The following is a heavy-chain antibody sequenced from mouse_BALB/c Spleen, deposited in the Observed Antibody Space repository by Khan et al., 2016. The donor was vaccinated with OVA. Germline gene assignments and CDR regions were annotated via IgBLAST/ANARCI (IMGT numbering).Heavy chain of an antibody. D-gene: IGHD2-4*01. V-gene: IGHV3-2*02. CDR2: INYSGNT. J-gene: IGHJ3*01. CDR1: GYSITSEYA. Sequence: EVQLQESGPGLVKPSQSLSLTCTVTGYSITSEYAWNWIRQFPGNKLEWMGYINYSGNTRFNPSLKSRTSIPRATSKNQFFLQLNSVTTEDTATYYCARKDYYDYDPFPYWGQGTLVTVSA. CDR3: ARKDYYDYDPFPY.